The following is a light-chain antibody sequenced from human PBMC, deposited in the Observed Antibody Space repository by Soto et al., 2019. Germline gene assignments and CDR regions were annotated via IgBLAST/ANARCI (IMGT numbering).Light chain of an antibody. J-gene: IGKJ1*01. CDR2: GTS. CDR1: QGISNS. V-gene: IGKV1-27*01. Sequence: DIQMTQSPSSLSASVGDRVTIICRASQGISNSLAWYQQKPGKAPKLLIYGTSTLQSGVPSRFSGSGSGTDFTLSINSLQPEDVATYYCQEYKLAPLTFGQGTKVEIK. CDR3: QEYKLAPLT.